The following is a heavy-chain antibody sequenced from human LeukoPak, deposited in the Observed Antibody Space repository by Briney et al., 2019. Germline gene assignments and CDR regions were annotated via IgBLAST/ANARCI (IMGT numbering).Heavy chain of an antibody. Sequence: PGGSLRLSCAASGFSFSGYCMTWVRQAPGKGLEWVGNVRPDGDNKRYVESVKARFTISRDNPKNSFHLRMNSLRAEDTAVYYCARILGSDEGADFGGQGTLVTVS. CDR2: VRPDGDNK. CDR3: ARILGSDEGADF. D-gene: IGHD1-26*01. V-gene: IGHV3-7*01. J-gene: IGHJ4*02. CDR1: GFSFSGYC.